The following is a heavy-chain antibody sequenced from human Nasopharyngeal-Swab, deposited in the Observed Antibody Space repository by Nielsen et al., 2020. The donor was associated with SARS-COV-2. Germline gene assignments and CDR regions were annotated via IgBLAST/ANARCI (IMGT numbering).Heavy chain of an antibody. Sequence: GESLKISCAAFGFTFSSYAMSWVRQAPGKGLEWVSAISGSGGSTYYADSVKGRFTISRDNSKNTLYLQMNSLRAEDTAVYYCAKDQPNYYDSSGSFDYWGQGTLVTVSS. CDR3: AKDQPNYYDSSGSFDY. V-gene: IGHV3-23*01. CDR2: ISGSGGST. D-gene: IGHD3-22*01. J-gene: IGHJ4*02. CDR1: GFTFSSYA.